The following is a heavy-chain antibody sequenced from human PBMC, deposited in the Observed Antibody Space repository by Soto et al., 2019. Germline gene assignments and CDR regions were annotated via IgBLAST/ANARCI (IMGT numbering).Heavy chain of an antibody. Sequence: PGGSLRLSCAASGFTFNNYGMHWVRQAPGKGLEWVALIWHDGSNKGYADSVKGRFTISRDNSKNTVNLQMNSLRVEDTAVYYCTRAAIRGELLEYWGQGTQVTGS. CDR1: GFTFNNYG. D-gene: IGHD1-26*01. V-gene: IGHV3-33*01. CDR2: IWHDGSNK. J-gene: IGHJ4*02. CDR3: TRAAIRGELLEY.